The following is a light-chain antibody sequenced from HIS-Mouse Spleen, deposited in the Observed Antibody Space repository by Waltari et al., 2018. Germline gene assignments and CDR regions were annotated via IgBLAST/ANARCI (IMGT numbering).Light chain of an antibody. CDR2: RNN. V-gene: IGLV1-47*01. J-gene: IGLJ1*01. CDR1: SSNIGSNY. Sequence: QSVLTQPPSASGTPGQRVTISCSGSSSNIGSNYVYWYQQLPGTAPKLLIYRNNARPSGVPDRFSGSKSGTSASLAISGLRSEDDADYYCAAWDDSLSGYVFGTGTKVTVL. CDR3: AAWDDSLSGYV.